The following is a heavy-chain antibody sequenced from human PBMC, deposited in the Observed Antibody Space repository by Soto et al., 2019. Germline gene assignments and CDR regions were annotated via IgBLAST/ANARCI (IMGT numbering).Heavy chain of an antibody. Sequence: QVQLVESGGGVVQPGRSLRLSCAASAFTFSSYGMHWVRQAPGKGLEWVAVIWYDGSDKYYADSVKGRFTISRDNSKNTVYLQMNSLRAEDTAIYYCARGMTGIRYVCNGMDVWGQGTTVTVSS. CDR1: AFTFSSYG. J-gene: IGHJ6*02. V-gene: IGHV3-33*01. D-gene: IGHD3-9*01. CDR3: ARGMTGIRYVCNGMDV. CDR2: IWYDGSDK.